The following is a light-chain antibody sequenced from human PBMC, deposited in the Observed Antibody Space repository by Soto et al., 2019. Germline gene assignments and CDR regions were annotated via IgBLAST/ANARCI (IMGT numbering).Light chain of an antibody. CDR3: QQRSNWPPT. CDR1: QSVSSY. V-gene: IGKV3-11*01. Sequence: ELVLTQSPATLSWSPGQRAKLSCRASQSVSSYLAWYQQKPGQAPRLLIYDASNRATGIPARFSGSGSGTDFTLTISSLEPEDFAVYYCQQRSNWPPTFGQGTKVDIK. CDR2: DAS. J-gene: IGKJ1*01.